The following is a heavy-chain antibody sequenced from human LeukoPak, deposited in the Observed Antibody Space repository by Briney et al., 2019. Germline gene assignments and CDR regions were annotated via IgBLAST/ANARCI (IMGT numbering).Heavy chain of an antibody. V-gene: IGHV4-59*01. CDR2: IYYSGST. CDR3: ARGSIAARPAYAFDI. D-gene: IGHD6-6*01. J-gene: IGHJ3*02. CDR1: GGSIISYY. Sequence: SETLSLTCTVSGGSIISYYWSWIRQPPGKGLEWIGYIYYSGSTNYNPSLKSRVTISVDTSKNQFSLKLSSVTAADTAVYYCARGSIAARPAYAFDIWGQGTMVTVSS.